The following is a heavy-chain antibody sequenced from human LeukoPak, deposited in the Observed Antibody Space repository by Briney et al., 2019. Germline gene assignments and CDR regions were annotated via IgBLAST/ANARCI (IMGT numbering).Heavy chain of an antibody. D-gene: IGHD6-19*01. V-gene: IGHV3-30*02. J-gene: IGHJ4*02. CDR3: AKDQQWLVNFIDY. CDR2: IRYDGSNK. CDR1: GFTFSSYG. Sequence: GGSLRLSCAASGFTFSSYGMHWVRQAPGKELEWVAFIRYDGSNKYYADSVKGRFTISRDNSKNTLYLQMNSLRAEDTAVYYCAKDQQWLVNFIDYWGQGTLVTVSS.